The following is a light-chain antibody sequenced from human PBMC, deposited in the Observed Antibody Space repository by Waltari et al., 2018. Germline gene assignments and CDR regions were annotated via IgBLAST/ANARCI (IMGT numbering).Light chain of an antibody. CDR3: QQYYSTWT. Sequence: DIVMTQSPDSLAVSLGERATINCKSSQSVLYSTNTQRYVAWYQQKPGQPPKLLIYWTSTRESGVPDRFSGSGSGTDFTLTISNLQAEDVAVYYCQQYYSTWTFGQGTKVEIK. V-gene: IGKV4-1*01. J-gene: IGKJ1*01. CDR2: WTS. CDR1: QSVLYSTNTQRY.